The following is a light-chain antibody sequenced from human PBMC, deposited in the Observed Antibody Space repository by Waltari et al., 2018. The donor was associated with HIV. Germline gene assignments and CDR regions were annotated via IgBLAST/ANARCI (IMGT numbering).Light chain of an antibody. J-gene: IGLJ1*01. CDR3: QSAGV. CDR2: KDS. CDR1: ALPKQY. Sequence: SYEPTQPPSVSVSPGQTARTTCSGDALPKQYAYWYQQRPGQAPVLVIYKDSERPSGIPERFSGSNSGTTVTLTISGVQAEDEADYYCQSAGVFGTGTKVTVL. V-gene: IGLV3-25*03.